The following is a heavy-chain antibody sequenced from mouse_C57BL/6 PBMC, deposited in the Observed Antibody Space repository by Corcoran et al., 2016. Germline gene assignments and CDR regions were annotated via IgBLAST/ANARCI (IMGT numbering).Heavy chain of an antibody. CDR2: INTYSGVP. J-gene: IGHJ2*01. Sequence: QIQLVQSGPELKKPGETVKISCKASGYTFTTYGMSWVKQAPGKGLKWMGWINTYSGVPTYADDFKGRFAFSLETSASTAYLQINNLKNEDTATYFCARGITTVPYFDYGGQGTTLTVSS. CDR3: ARGITTVPYFDY. D-gene: IGHD1-1*01. CDR1: GYTFTTYG. V-gene: IGHV9-3*01.